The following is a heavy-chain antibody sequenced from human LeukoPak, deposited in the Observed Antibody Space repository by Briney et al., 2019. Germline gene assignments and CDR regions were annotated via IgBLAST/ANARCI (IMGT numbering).Heavy chain of an antibody. Sequence: SETLSLTCAVYGGSFSGYYWSWIREPPGKGLECIGEINHSGSTNYNPSLKSRVTISVDTSKNQFSLKLSSVTAADTAVYYCARTPYSGSHFDYWGQGTLVTVSS. V-gene: IGHV4-34*01. CDR1: GGSFSGYY. J-gene: IGHJ4*02. D-gene: IGHD1-26*01. CDR2: INHSGST. CDR3: ARTPYSGSHFDY.